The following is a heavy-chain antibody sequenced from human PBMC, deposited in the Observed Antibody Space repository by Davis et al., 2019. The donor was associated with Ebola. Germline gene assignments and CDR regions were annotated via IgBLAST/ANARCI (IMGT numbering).Heavy chain of an antibody. V-gene: IGHV1-2*02. J-gene: IGHJ3*02. Sequence: ASVKVSCKASGDTFTGYYIHWVRQAPGQGLEWMGWIDPNSGATNYAQDFLGRVTMTRDTSITTAYMELSRLRSDDTAVYYCAREVAAVTSPYTFFDIWGQGTMVTVSS. D-gene: IGHD4-17*01. CDR2: IDPNSGAT. CDR1: GDTFTGYY. CDR3: AREVAAVTSPYTFFDI.